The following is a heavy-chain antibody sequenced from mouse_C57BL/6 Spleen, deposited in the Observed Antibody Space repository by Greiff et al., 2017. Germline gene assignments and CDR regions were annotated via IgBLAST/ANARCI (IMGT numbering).Heavy chain of an antibody. V-gene: IGHV5-6*01. CDR1: GFTFSSYG. Sequence: EVKLMESGGDLVKPGGSLKLSCAASGFTFSSYGMSWVRQTPDKRLEWVATISSGGSYTYYPDSVKGRFTISRDNAKNTLYLQMSSLKSEDTAMYYCARHRDGNYVFAYWGQGTLVTVSA. D-gene: IGHD2-1*01. CDR2: ISSGGSYT. CDR3: ARHRDGNYVFAY. J-gene: IGHJ3*01.